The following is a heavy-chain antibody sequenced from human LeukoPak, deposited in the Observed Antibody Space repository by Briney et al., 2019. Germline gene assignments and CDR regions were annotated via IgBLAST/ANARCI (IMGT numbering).Heavy chain of an antibody. J-gene: IGHJ4*02. CDR2: IIPIFGTA. D-gene: IGHD6-13*01. V-gene: IGHV1-69*05. Sequence: SVKVSCKASGGTFSSYAITWVRQAPGLGLEWMGRIIPIFGTANYAQKFQGRVTITTDESTSTAYMELSTLRSDDTAVYYCARERPPGDSSNWFLEGYFDIWGQGTLVTVSS. CDR1: GGTFSSYA. CDR3: ARERPPGDSSNWFLEGYFDI.